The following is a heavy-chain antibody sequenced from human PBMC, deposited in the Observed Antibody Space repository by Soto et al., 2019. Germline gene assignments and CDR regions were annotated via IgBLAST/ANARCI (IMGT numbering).Heavy chain of an antibody. Sequence: SETLSLTCTVSSGSISNYYWNWIRQSPGKGLEWIGYIYSSGSTHYNPSLQNRVTISIDTSKNQVSLKVNSVTAADTALYYCARDHPHSYGVYYFDYWGQGTPVTVSS. CDR1: SGSISNYY. CDR3: ARDHPHSYGVYYFDY. D-gene: IGHD5-18*01. CDR2: IYSSGST. V-gene: IGHV4-59*01. J-gene: IGHJ4*02.